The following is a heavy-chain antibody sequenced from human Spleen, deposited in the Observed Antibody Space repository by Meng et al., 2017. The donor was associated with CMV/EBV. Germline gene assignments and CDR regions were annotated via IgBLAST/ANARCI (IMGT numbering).Heavy chain of an antibody. V-gene: IGHV1-46*01. CDR2: VNPSTGST. D-gene: IGHD1-26*01. CDR3: ATLSGTHLYYYYGMDV. J-gene: IGHJ6*02. Sequence: ASGKVSCKTSGYTFTSYCMHWVRQAPGQGLEWMGLVNPSTGSTSYAQRFQGRVTMTRDTSTSTVYMELSSLRSEDTAVYYCATLSGTHLYYYYGMDVWGQGTTVTVSS. CDR1: GYTFTSYC.